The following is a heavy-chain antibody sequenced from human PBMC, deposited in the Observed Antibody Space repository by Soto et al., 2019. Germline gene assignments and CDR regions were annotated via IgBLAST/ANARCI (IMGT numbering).Heavy chain of an antibody. D-gene: IGHD6-13*01. CDR3: ARPIAAYYGMDV. J-gene: IGHJ6*02. CDR2: INHSGST. V-gene: IGHV4-34*01. Sequence: PSETLSLTCAVYGGSFSGYYWSWIRQPPGKGLEWIGEINHSGSTNYNPSLKSRVTISVDTSKNQFSLKLSSVTAADTAVYYCARPIAAYYGMDVWGQGTTVTVSS. CDR1: GGSFSGYY.